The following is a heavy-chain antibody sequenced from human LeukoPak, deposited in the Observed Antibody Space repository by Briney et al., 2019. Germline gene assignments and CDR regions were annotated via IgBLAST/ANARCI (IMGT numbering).Heavy chain of an antibody. CDR1: GYTFNRYG. V-gene: IGHV1-18*01. Sequence: ASVKVSCKASGYTFNRYGITWVRQAPGQGLEWMGWISGYNGNTNYAQKLQGRVTMTTDTSTSTAYMELRSLRSDDTAMYYCARGSSGSYYDFDYWGQGTLVTVSS. CDR2: ISGYNGNT. CDR3: ARGSSGSYYDFDY. J-gene: IGHJ4*02. D-gene: IGHD3-10*01.